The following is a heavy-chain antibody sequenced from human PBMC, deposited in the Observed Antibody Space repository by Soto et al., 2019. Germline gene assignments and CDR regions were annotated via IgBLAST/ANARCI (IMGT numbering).Heavy chain of an antibody. CDR1: GFTFSSYA. J-gene: IGHJ3*02. V-gene: IGHV3-30-3*01. Sequence: QVQLVESGGGVVQPGRSLRLSCAASGFTFSSYAMHWVRQAPGKGLEWVAVISYDGSNKYYADSVKGRFTISRDNSKNTLYLQMNSLRAEDTVVYYCARGSGWYNAFDIWGQGTMVTVSS. CDR2: ISYDGSNK. D-gene: IGHD6-19*01. CDR3: ARGSGWYNAFDI.